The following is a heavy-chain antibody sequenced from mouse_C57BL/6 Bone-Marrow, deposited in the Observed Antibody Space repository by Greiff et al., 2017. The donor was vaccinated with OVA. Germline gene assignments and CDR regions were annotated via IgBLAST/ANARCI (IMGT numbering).Heavy chain of an antibody. V-gene: IGHV1-42*01. D-gene: IGHD3-3*01. Sequence: VQLKESGPELVKPGASVKISCKASGYSFTGYYMNWVKQSPEKSLEWIGEINPSTGGTTYNQKFKAKATLTVDKSSSTAYMQLKSLTSEDSAVYYCARAGAVIGRGYFDVWGTGTTVTVSS. CDR2: INPSTGGT. CDR3: ARAGAVIGRGYFDV. J-gene: IGHJ1*03. CDR1: GYSFTGYY.